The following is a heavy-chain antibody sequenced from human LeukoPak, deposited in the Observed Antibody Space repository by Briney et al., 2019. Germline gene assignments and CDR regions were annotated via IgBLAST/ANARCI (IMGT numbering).Heavy chain of an antibody. J-gene: IGHJ5*02. CDR3: ARGLYYYGSGSYYTQDAGETKYNWFDP. CDR2: INHSGST. CDR1: GGSFSGYY. D-gene: IGHD3-10*01. Sequence: SETLSITCAVYGGSFSGYYWSWIRQPPGKGLEWIGEINHSGSTNYNPSLKSRVTISVDTSKNQFSLKLSSVTAADTAVYYCARGLYYYGSGSYYTQDAGETKYNWFDPWGQGTLVTVSS. V-gene: IGHV4-34*01.